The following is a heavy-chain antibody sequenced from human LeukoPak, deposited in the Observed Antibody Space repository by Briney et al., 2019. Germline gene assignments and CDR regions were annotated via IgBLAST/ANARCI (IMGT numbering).Heavy chain of an antibody. D-gene: IGHD2-15*01. CDR3: ARAVGYCSGGSCPYNWFDP. Sequence: ASVKVSCKVSGYTLTELSMHWVRQAPGQGLEWMGGIIPVFGKANYAQKFQGRVTITADESTSTAYMEMSSLRSEDTAIYYCARAVGYCSGGSCPYNWFDPWGQGTLVTVSS. CDR1: GYTLTELS. CDR2: IIPVFGKA. J-gene: IGHJ5*02. V-gene: IGHV1-69*13.